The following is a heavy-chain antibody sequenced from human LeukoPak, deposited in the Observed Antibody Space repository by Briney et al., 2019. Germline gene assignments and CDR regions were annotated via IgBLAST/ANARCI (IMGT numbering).Heavy chain of an antibody. V-gene: IGHV3-48*04. Sequence: GSLRLSFAASGFPFSSYSMNWVRQAPGKGLEWVSYISSSSSTIYYADSVKGRFTISRDNAKNTLYLQMNSLRVEDTAVYYCARDRSSFNGMDVWGQGTTVTVSS. J-gene: IGHJ6*02. CDR1: GFPFSSYS. CDR2: ISSSSSTI. CDR3: ARDRSSFNGMDV.